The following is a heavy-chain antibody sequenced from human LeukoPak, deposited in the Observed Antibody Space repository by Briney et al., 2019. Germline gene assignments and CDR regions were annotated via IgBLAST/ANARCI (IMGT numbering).Heavy chain of an antibody. CDR2: INPNDGGT. Sequence: ASVKVSCKASGYTFTGSYMHWVRQAPGQGLEWMGWINPNDGGTNYAQKFQGRVTMTRDTSISTAYMELSRLRSDDTAIYFCARELLWFGELIDCWGQGTLVTVSS. CDR1: GYTFTGSY. D-gene: IGHD3-10*01. J-gene: IGHJ4*02. V-gene: IGHV1-2*02. CDR3: ARELLWFGELIDC.